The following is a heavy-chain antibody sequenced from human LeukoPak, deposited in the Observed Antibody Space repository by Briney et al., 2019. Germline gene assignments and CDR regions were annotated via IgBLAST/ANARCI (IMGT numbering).Heavy chain of an antibody. CDR1: GYTFTSYY. J-gene: IGHJ4*02. CDR3: ARDTRPSYDSSGYYYPGDY. CDR2: INPSGGST. D-gene: IGHD3-22*01. V-gene: IGHV1-46*01. Sequence: ASVKVSCKASGYTFTSYYMHWVRQAPGQGLEWKAIINPSGGSTSYAQKFQGRATTTRDTSTSTVYMELSSLRSEDTAVYYCARDTRPSYDSSGYYYPGDYWGQGTLVTVSS.